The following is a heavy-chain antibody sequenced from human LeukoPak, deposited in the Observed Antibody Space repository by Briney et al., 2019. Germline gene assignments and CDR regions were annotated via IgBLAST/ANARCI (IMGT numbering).Heavy chain of an antibody. Sequence: PSETLPLTCTVSGGSISSGSYYWSWIRQPAGKGLEWLGRIYTSGSTNYNPSLKSRVTISVDTSQNQFSLKLSSVTAADTAVYYCARVSYDSSGYGYYFDYWGQGTLVTVSS. V-gene: IGHV4-61*02. CDR1: GGSISSGSYY. D-gene: IGHD3-22*01. CDR3: ARVSYDSSGYGYYFDY. CDR2: IYTSGST. J-gene: IGHJ4*02.